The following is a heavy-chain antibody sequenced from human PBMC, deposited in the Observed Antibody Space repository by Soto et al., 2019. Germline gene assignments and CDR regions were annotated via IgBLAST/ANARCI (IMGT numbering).Heavy chain of an antibody. D-gene: IGHD2-15*01. Sequence: ASVKVSCKASGYTFTSYGISWVRQAPGQGLEWMGWISAYNGNTNYAQKLQGRVTMTTDTSTSTAYMELRSLRSDDTAVYYCARGGAIVVVVAVDDAFDIWGQGTMVT. J-gene: IGHJ3*02. V-gene: IGHV1-18*01. CDR2: ISAYNGNT. CDR3: ARGGAIVVVVAVDDAFDI. CDR1: GYTFTSYG.